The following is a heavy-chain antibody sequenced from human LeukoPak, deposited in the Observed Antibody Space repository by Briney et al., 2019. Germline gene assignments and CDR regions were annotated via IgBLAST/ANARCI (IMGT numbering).Heavy chain of an antibody. J-gene: IGHJ5*02. CDR3: ARDGGKDYYGSGSYYPKWFDP. D-gene: IGHD3-10*01. CDR1: GDSISSSHW. Sequence: SETLSLTCAVSGDSISSSHWWSWVRQPPGKGLEWIGEIYHRGSTNYNPSLKSRVTISVDKSKNHFSLNLGSVTAADTAVYYCARDGGKDYYGSGSYYPKWFDPWGQGTLVTVSS. V-gene: IGHV4-4*02. CDR2: IYHRGST.